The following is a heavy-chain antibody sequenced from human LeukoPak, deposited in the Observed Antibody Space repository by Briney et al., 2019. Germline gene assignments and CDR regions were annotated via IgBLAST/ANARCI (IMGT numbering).Heavy chain of an antibody. V-gene: IGHV3-49*03. J-gene: IGHJ5*02. CDR1: SSGGYY. D-gene: IGHD5-24*01. CDR2: IRSKAYGGTT. Sequence: SSGGYYWSWFRQAPGKGLEWVGFIRSKAYGGTTEYAASVKGRFTISRDDSKSIAYLQMNSLKTEDTAVYYCTRVAGWLQLAYNWFDPWGQGTLVTVSS. CDR3: TRVAGWLQLAYNWFDP.